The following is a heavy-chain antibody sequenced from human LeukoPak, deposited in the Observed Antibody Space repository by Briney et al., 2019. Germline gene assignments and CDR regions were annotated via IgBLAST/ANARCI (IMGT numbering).Heavy chain of an antibody. V-gene: IGHV3-30*04. CDR1: GFTFSGYA. D-gene: IGHD6-13*01. CDR2: ISYDGSDK. Sequence: PGGSLRLSCAASGFTFSGYAMHWVHQAPGKGLEWVAVISYDGSDKYYADSVKGRFTISRDNSKNTLYLQMNSLRSEDTALYYCASDGIAAPSTDWFDPWGQGTLVTVSS. CDR3: ASDGIAAPSTDWFDP. J-gene: IGHJ5*02.